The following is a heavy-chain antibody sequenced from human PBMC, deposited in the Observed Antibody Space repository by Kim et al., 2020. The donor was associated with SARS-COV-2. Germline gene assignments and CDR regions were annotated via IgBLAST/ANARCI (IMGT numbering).Heavy chain of an antibody. CDR3: ARGVGYFDY. V-gene: IGHV4-30-2*01. CDR2: GGT. J-gene: IGHJ4*02. Sequence: GGTYHNPSLQSRVTISVDRSKNQVSLKLGSVTAADTAVYYCARGVGYFDYWGQGTLVTVSS.